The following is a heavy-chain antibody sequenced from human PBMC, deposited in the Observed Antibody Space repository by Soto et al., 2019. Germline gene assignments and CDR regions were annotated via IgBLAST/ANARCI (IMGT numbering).Heavy chain of an antibody. D-gene: IGHD6-13*01. CDR3: ARVSHSTASYYEYYGMDI. CDR2: ISSSGYI. J-gene: IGHJ6*02. CDR1: GFNFNSYT. Sequence: GGYLRLSCAASGFNFNSYTINWVRQAPGKRLEWLSSISSSGYIFSTDSVRGRFTISRDNAKNSVYLQINSLKASDTGIYYCARVSHSTASYYEYYGMDIWGQGTTVTVSS. V-gene: IGHV3-21*04.